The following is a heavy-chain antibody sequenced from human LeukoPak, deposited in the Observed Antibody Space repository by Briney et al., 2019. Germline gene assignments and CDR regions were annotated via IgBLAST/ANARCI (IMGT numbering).Heavy chain of an antibody. V-gene: IGHV1-69*13. D-gene: IGHD3-9*01. J-gene: IGHJ4*02. CDR3: ARAFYLTGYYPPGY. Sequence: GASVKVSCKASGGTFSSYAISWVRQAPGQGLEWMGGIIPIFGTANYAQKFQGRVTITADESTSTAYMELSSLRSEDTAAYYCARAFYLTGYYPPGYWGQGTLVTVSS. CDR1: GGTFSSYA. CDR2: IIPIFGTA.